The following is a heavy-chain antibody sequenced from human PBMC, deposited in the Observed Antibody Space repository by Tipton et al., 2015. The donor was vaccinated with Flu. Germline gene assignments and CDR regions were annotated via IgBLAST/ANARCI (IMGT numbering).Heavy chain of an antibody. CDR2: IYHSGKT. D-gene: IGHD3-10*01. CDR1: GVSSSRHY. V-gene: IGHV4-59*11. J-gene: IGHJ4*02. CDR3: ARDLDSGCFDY. Sequence: TLSLTCNVFGVSSSRHYWDWIRQSPGKGPEWIAYIYHSGKTKYNPSLKSRVAISLDTAKNQVSLKLNYVTAADTAIYYCARDLDSGCFDYWGPGIQVTVSS.